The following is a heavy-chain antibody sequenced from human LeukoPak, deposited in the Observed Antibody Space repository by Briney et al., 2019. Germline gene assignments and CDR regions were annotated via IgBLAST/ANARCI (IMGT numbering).Heavy chain of an antibody. D-gene: IGHD1-1*01. V-gene: IGHV4-39*07. CDR1: GGSISSSSYY. J-gene: IGHJ6*03. CDR2: IYYSGST. Sequence: SETLSLTCTVSGGSISSSSYYWGWIRQPPGKGLEWIGSIYYSGSTYYNPSLKSRVTISVDTSKNQFSLKLSSVTAADTAVYYCARGNWNPYYYYYYMDVWGKGTTVTVSS. CDR3: ARGNWNPYYYYYYMDV.